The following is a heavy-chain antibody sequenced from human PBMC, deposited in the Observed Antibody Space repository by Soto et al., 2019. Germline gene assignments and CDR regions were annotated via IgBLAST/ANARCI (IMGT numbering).Heavy chain of an antibody. V-gene: IGHV4-59*08. Sequence: QVQLQESGPGLVKPSETLSLTCTVSGGSISSYYWSWIRQPPGKGLEWIGYIYYSGSTNYNPSLKSRVTISVDTSKNQFSRKLSSVTAADTAVYYCASGTGGSYFDDAFDIWGQGTMVTVSS. CDR2: IYYSGST. J-gene: IGHJ3*02. CDR1: GGSISSYY. CDR3: ASGTGGSYFDDAFDI. D-gene: IGHD1-26*01.